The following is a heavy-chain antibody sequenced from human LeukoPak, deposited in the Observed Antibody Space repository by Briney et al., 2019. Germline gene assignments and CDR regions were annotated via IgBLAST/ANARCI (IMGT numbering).Heavy chain of an antibody. CDR2: IYYSGST. CDR3: AREYYYDSSGYYFDY. J-gene: IGHJ4*02. D-gene: IGHD3-22*01. CDR1: GGSISSSSYY. V-gene: IGHV4-39*01. Sequence: SETLSLTCTVSGGSISSSSYYWGWIRQPPGKGLEWIGSIYYSGSTYYNPSLKSRVTISVDTSKNQFSLKLSSVTAADTAVYYCAREYYYDSSGYYFDYWGQGALVTVSS.